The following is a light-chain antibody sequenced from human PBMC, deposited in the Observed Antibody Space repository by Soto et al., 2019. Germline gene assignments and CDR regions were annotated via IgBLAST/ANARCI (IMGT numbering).Light chain of an antibody. CDR2: DVN. Sequence: QSALTQPRSVSGSPGQSVTLSCTGTSSDVGGYHYVLWYQHHPGKAPKIIIYDVNKRPSGVPDRFSGSKSGNTASLTISGLQTEDEADYYCCSYAGSYTLVFGGGTKVTVL. V-gene: IGLV2-11*01. CDR3: CSYAGSYTLV. J-gene: IGLJ2*01. CDR1: SSDVGGYHY.